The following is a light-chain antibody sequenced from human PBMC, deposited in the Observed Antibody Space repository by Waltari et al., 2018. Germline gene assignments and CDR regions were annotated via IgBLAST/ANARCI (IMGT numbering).Light chain of an antibody. CDR1: SRDVGRYDL. Sequence: QSALTQPASVSGSPGQSITISCTGTSRDVGRYDLVSWYQQHPGKAPKLMIYAVTQRPSGVSSRCSAAKSGNTASLTISGLQSEDEADYFCSSYRSSTTPIPVFGGGTKLTVL. CDR3: SSYRSSTTPIPV. CDR2: AVT. J-gene: IGLJ2*01. V-gene: IGLV2-14*02.